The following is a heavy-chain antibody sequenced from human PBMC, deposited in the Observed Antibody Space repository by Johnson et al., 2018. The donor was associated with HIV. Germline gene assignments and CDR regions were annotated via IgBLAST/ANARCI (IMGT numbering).Heavy chain of an antibody. CDR3: ASQVRGLRLGVDAFDI. V-gene: IGHV3-53*01. CDR1: GFTVSSNY. CDR2: IYSGGST. Sequence: EVQLVESGGGLIQPGGSLRLSCAASGFTVSSNYMSWVRQAPGKGLEWVSVIYSGGSTYYADSVKGRFTISRDNSKNTLYLQMNSLRAEDTAVYFCASQVRGLRLGVDAFDIWGQGTMVTVSS. D-gene: IGHD3-16*01. J-gene: IGHJ3*02.